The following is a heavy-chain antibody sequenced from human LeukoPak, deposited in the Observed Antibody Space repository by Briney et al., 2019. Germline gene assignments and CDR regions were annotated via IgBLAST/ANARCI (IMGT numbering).Heavy chain of an antibody. V-gene: IGHV3-53*01. D-gene: IGHD7-27*01. CDR1: GFTFSSYS. J-gene: IGHJ4*02. CDR2: IYSGGST. CDR3: AKGQTGDY. Sequence: GGSLRLSCAASGFTFSSYSMNWVRQAPGKGLEWVSVIYSGGSTYYADSVKGRFTISRDNSKNTLYLQMNSLRAEDTAVYYCAKGQTGDYWGQGTLVTVSS.